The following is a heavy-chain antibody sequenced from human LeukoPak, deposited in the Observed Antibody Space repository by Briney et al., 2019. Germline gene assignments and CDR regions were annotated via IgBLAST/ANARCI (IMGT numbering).Heavy chain of an antibody. J-gene: IGHJ4*02. CDR3: AKNFEPHGSGSYVFDY. D-gene: IGHD3-10*01. Sequence: GGSLRLSCAASGFTFSSYAMSWVRQAPGKGLECVSAISGSGGSTYYADSVKGRFTISRDNSKNTLYLQMNSLRAEDTAVYYCAKNFEPHGSGSYVFDYWGQGTLVTVSS. V-gene: IGHV3-23*01. CDR2: ISGSGGST. CDR1: GFTFSSYA.